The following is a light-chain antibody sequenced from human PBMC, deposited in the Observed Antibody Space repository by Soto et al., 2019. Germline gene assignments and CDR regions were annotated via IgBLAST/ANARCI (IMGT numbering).Light chain of an antibody. CDR2: XXX. Sequence: QSVLTQPASVSGSPGQSITISCTGTSSDVGGYNYVSWYQQHPGKAPKLMIYXXXXXXXXXXNXXXXSKSGNTASLTISGLQAXXXXXYYCSSYTRNSTLVFGGGTKVTVL. CDR3: SSYTRNSTLV. V-gene: IGLV2-14*01. CDR1: SSDVGGYNY. J-gene: IGLJ2*01.